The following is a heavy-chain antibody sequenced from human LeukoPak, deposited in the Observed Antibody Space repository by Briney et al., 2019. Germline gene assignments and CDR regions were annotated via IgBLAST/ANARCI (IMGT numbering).Heavy chain of an antibody. D-gene: IGHD4-17*01. CDR3: AKSVESAVTTNPYFDY. V-gene: IGHV3-23*01. Sequence: PGGSLRLSCAASGFTFSSYAMSWVRQAPGKGLEWVSIISGSGGSTYYADSVKGRFTISRDNSKNTLVLQMNSLRAEDTAVYYCAKSVESAVTTNPYFDYWGQGTLVTLSS. J-gene: IGHJ4*02. CDR2: ISGSGGST. CDR1: GFTFSSYA.